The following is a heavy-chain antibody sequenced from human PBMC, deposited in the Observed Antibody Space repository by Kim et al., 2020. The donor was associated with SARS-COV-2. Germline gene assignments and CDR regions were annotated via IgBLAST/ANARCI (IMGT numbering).Heavy chain of an antibody. CDR3: ARDLSSKQQSYYYYYGMDV. Sequence: GRFTISRDNSKTTLYLQMNSLRAEDTAVYYCARDLSSKQQSYYYYYGMDVWGQGTTVTVSS. J-gene: IGHJ6*02. V-gene: IGHV3-30*07. D-gene: IGHD6-13*01.